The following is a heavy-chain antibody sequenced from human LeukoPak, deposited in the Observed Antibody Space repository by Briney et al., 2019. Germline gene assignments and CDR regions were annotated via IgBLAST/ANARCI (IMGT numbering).Heavy chain of an antibody. V-gene: IGHV1-2*06. CDR1: GYTFTDSY. Sequence: ASVKVSCKTSGYTFTDSYIHWVRQAPGQGLEWMGRVNPNSGDPNYPQKFQGRVTMTRDTSISTAYMEMSSLTSDDTAVYYCARSARHCNNGVCFTDYYIDLWGKGTTVIVSS. D-gene: IGHD2-8*01. J-gene: IGHJ6*03. CDR3: ARSARHCNNGVCFTDYYIDL. CDR2: VNPNSGDP.